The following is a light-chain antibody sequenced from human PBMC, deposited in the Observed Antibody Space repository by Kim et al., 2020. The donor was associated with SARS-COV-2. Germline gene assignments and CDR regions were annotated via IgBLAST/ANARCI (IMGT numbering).Light chain of an antibody. CDR1: NPNVGTNS. V-gene: IGLV1-44*01. Sequence: GRRITIACTGSNPNVGTNSVNWYQQVPGTAPKLLIFNNYGRPSGVPDRFYGSRSGTSASLAISGLQSDDEADYYCAVWDDGLHGVVFGGGTKLTVL. J-gene: IGLJ2*01. CDR2: NNY. CDR3: AVWDDGLHGVV.